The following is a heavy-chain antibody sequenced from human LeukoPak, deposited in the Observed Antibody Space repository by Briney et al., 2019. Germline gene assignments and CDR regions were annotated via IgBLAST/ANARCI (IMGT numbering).Heavy chain of an antibody. CDR3: ARSGRYYDSSGYYYDR. CDR1: GYTFTSYG. CDR2: ISAYNGNT. V-gene: IGHV1-18*01. J-gene: IGHJ4*02. D-gene: IGHD3-22*01. Sequence: ASVKVSCKASGYTFTSYGISWVRQAPGQGLEWMGWISAYNGNTNYAQKLQGRVTMTTDTSTSTAYMELRSLRSDDTAVYYCARSGRYYDSSGYYYDRWGQGTLVTVSS.